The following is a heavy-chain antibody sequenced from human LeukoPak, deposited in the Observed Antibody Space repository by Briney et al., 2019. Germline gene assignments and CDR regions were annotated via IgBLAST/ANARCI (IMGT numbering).Heavy chain of an antibody. CDR3: ARAPTHDYGDV. Sequence: SETLSLTCTVSGGSIIDYYWSWIRQPPGKGLEWIGYICYSGSTNYNPSLKSRVTISVDTSRNQFSLILRSMTAADTAVYYCARAPTHDYGDVWGQGTLVTVSS. D-gene: IGHD4-17*01. V-gene: IGHV4-59*01. CDR1: GGSIIDYY. CDR2: ICYSGST. J-gene: IGHJ4*02.